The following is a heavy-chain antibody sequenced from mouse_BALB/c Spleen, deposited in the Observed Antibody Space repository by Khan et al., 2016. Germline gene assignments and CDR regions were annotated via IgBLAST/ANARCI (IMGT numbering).Heavy chain of an antibody. CDR1: GYSITSDYA. V-gene: IGHV3-2*02. Sequence: VQLQQSGPGLMKPSQSLSLTCTVTGYSITSDYAWNWIRQFPGNKLEWMGYIIYSGSTTYTPSLKSRISITRDTSKNQFFLQLNSVTMEDTATXYCASDGPNYAMDYWGQGTSVTVSS. D-gene: IGHD2-3*01. CDR3: ASDGPNYAMDY. CDR2: IIYSGST. J-gene: IGHJ4*01.